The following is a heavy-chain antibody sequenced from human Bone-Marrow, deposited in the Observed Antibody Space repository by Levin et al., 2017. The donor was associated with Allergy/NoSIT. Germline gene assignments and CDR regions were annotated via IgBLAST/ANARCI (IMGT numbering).Heavy chain of an antibody. CDR3: ARGRDCSGGRCPVDY. D-gene: IGHD2-15*01. Sequence: SQTLSLTCAVYGGSFSGYYWSWIRQPPGKGLEWIGEINHSGSTNYNPSLKSRVTISVDTSKNQFSLKLSSVTAADTAVYYCARGRDCSGGRCPVDYWGQGTLVTVSS. CDR2: INHSGST. V-gene: IGHV4-34*01. CDR1: GGSFSGYY. J-gene: IGHJ4*02.